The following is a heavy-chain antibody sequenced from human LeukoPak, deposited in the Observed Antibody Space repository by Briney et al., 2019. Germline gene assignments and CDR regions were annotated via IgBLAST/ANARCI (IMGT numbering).Heavy chain of an antibody. CDR1: GYTFTSYG. CDR3: ARTDSLYSNYEYAFDI. Sequence: AASVKVSCTASGYTFTSYGISWVRQAPGQGLEWMGWISAYNGNTNYAQKLQGRVTMTTDTSTSTAYMELRSLRSDDTAVYYCARTDSLYSNYEYAFDIWGQGTMVTVSS. CDR2: ISAYNGNT. V-gene: IGHV1-18*01. D-gene: IGHD4-11*01. J-gene: IGHJ3*02.